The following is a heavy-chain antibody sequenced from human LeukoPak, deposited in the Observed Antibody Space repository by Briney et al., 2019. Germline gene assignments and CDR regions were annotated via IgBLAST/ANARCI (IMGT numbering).Heavy chain of an antibody. D-gene: IGHD6-19*01. CDR3: ATFPLAVTPGNDAFDV. J-gene: IGHJ3*01. CDR2: FDPEDGQT. Sequence: ASVKVSCKVSGNTLTELAVHWVRLAPGKGLEWMGGFDPEDGQTIYAQKFQGRVSMTEDTSIDIAYMDLSSLRSEDTAVYYCATFPLAVTPGNDAFDVWGQGTLVTVSS. V-gene: IGHV1-24*01. CDR1: GNTLTELA.